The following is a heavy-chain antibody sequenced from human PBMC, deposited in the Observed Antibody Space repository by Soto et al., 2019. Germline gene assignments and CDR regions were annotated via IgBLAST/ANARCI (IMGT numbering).Heavy chain of an antibody. CDR1: GDTFSKYA. J-gene: IGHJ6*02. CDR3: GSWYCGADCYSGYKYYYGLDV. D-gene: IGHD2-21*02. CDR2: IIPTFGKT. V-gene: IGHV1-69*01. Sequence: QVQLVQSGAEVKKPGSSVKVSCKASGDTFSKYAITWVRQAPGQGLEWMGGIIPTFGKTKNAQKFQGRVTITADESTSTAYMELNSLRSEDTAVYYCGSWYCGADCYSGYKYYYGLDVWGQGTTVTVSS.